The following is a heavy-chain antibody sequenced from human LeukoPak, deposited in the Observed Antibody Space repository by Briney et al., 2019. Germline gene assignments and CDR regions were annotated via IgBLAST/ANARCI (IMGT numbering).Heavy chain of an antibody. D-gene: IGHD5-18*01. V-gene: IGHV1-69*06. CDR1: GGTFSSYA. Sequence: ASVKVSCKASGGTFSSYAISWVRQAPGQGLEWMGGIIPIFGTANYAQKFQGRVTITADKSTSTAYMELSSLRSEDTAVYYCARDKGGYSYGYGSYYYYYMDVWGKGTTVTVSS. J-gene: IGHJ6*03. CDR2: IIPIFGTA. CDR3: ARDKGGYSYGYGSYYYYYMDV.